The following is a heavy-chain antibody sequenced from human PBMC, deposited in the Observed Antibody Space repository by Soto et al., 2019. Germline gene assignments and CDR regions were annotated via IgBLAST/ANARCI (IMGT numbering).Heavy chain of an antibody. V-gene: IGHV4-4*02. CDR3: ASLDILTGYYDGY. CDR2: IYHSGNT. D-gene: IGHD3-9*01. CDR1: GGSISSSNW. Sequence: SETLSLTCAVSGGSISSSNWWSWVRQPPGKGLEWIGEIYHSGNTNYNPSLKSRVTISVDKSKNQFSLKLSSVTAVDTAVYYCASLDILTGYYDGYWGQGTLVTVS. J-gene: IGHJ4*02.